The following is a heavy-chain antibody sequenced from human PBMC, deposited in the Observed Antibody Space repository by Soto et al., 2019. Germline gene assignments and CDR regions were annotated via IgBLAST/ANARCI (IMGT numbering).Heavy chain of an antibody. J-gene: IGHJ4*02. CDR2: IKPDGSAT. CDR3: FGGNGGPQ. Sequence: GGPLRLSCATSDFTFRNYLMNWVRQAPGKGLEWVANIKPDGSATNYVDSVKGRFTISRDNVRNSVSLQMNSLRVEDTAVYFCFGGNGGPQWGQGTLVTVSS. V-gene: IGHV3-7*03. CDR1: DFTFRNYL. D-gene: IGHD3-16*01.